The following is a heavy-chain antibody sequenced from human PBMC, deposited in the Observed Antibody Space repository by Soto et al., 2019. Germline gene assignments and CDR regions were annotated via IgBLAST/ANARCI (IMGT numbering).Heavy chain of an antibody. Sequence: QVQLQESDPGLVKPSQTLSLTCTVSGASINSGGFYWSWIRQLPGKGLEWIGYIDHRGRTFYNPSLKSRGTISRDTSKSQFSLKVNSVTVADTAVFFCARVSAAGTRWFDSWGQGTLVTVSS. CDR1: GASINSGGFY. J-gene: IGHJ5*01. CDR3: ARVSAAGTRWFDS. D-gene: IGHD6-13*01. CDR2: IDHRGRT. V-gene: IGHV4-31*03.